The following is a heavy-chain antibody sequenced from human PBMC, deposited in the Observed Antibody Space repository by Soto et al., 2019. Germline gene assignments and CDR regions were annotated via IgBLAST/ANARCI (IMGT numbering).Heavy chain of an antibody. Sequence: GASVKVSCKASGGTFSSYAISWVRQAPGQGLEWMGGIIPIFGTANYAQKFQGRVTITADESTSTAYMELRSLRSEDTAVYYCARDALRVLVPAAQNWFDPWGQGTLVTVSS. J-gene: IGHJ5*02. CDR2: IIPIFGTA. CDR3: ARDALRVLVPAAQNWFDP. V-gene: IGHV1-69*13. D-gene: IGHD2-2*01. CDR1: GGTFSSYA.